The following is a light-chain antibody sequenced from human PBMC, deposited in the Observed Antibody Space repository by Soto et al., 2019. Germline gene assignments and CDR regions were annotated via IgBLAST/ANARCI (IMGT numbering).Light chain of an antibody. J-gene: IGKJ4*01. V-gene: IGKV1D-16*01. CDR1: QGISSW. CDR2: ATS. Sequence: DIQMTQSPSSLSASVGDRVTISCRASQGISSWLAWYQQKLEKAPKPLTYATSSLQSGVPSRFSGSGSGTDFTLTISSLQPEDFATYYCQQYNSYPLTFGGGTKVEIK. CDR3: QQYNSYPLT.